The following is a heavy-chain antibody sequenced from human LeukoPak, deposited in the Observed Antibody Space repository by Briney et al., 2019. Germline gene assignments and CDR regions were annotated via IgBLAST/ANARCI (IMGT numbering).Heavy chain of an antibody. Sequence: GGSLRLSCAASGFTFSSYAMHWVRQAPGKGLEWVAVISYDGSNKYYADSVMGRFTISGDNSKNTLYLQMNSLRAEDTAVYYCARDLNWGDSSLWGQGTLVTVSS. D-gene: IGHD7-27*01. CDR3: ARDLNWGDSSL. CDR2: ISYDGSNK. V-gene: IGHV3-30-3*01. J-gene: IGHJ4*02. CDR1: GFTFSSYA.